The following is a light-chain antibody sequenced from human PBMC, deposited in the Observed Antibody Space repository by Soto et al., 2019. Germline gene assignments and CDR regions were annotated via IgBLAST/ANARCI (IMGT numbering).Light chain of an antibody. CDR3: QQYNSYWT. J-gene: IGKJ1*01. V-gene: IGKV1-5*03. CDR2: KAS. Sequence: DIPMTQSPSTLSASVGDRVTITCRASQSISSWLAWYQQKPGKAPKLLIYKASSLESGVPSRFSGSGSGTKFTLTISSLQPDEFATYFCQQYNSYWTFGQGDKVEIK. CDR1: QSISSW.